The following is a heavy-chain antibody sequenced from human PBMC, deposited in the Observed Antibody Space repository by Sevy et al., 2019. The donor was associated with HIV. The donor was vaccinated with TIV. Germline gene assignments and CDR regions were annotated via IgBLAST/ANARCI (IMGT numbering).Heavy chain of an antibody. CDR3: AREEWELHAFDI. D-gene: IGHD1-26*01. CDR2: ISYDGSNK. V-gene: IGHV3-30*04. Sequence: GSLRLSCAASGFTFSSYAMHWVRQAPGKGLEWVAVISYDGSNKYYADSVKGRFTISRDNSKNTLYLQMNSLRAEDTAVYYCAREEWELHAFDIWGQGTMVTVSS. J-gene: IGHJ3*02. CDR1: GFTFSSYA.